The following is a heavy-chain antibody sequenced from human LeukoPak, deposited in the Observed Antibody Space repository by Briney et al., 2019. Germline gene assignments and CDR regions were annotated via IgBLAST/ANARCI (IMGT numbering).Heavy chain of an antibody. CDR1: GGSISSRDYY. Sequence: SETLSLTCNVSGGSISSRDYYWGWIRQPPGKGLEWIATIYYSGSSYYNTPLKSRVTISVDASKNQFSLRLSSVTAADTAVYYCARSYCSSSNCYAVGAFDIWGQGTTVTVSS. D-gene: IGHD2-2*01. CDR3: ARSYCSSSNCYAVGAFDI. CDR2: IYYSGSS. V-gene: IGHV4-39*01. J-gene: IGHJ3*02.